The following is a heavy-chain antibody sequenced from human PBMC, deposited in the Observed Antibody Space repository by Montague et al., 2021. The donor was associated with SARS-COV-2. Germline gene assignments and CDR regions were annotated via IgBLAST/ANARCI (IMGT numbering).Heavy chain of an antibody. CDR1: GSSISSPDYY. J-gene: IGHJ4*02. CDR2: ISYTGRT. Sequence: SETLSLTCTVSGSSISSPDYYWGRIRQSPGKGLEWIGSISYTGRTYYNPSLRSRVSFSMDTSKNHFSLSLSSVTVADTAVYFCARQLPSYCATNKCYPYYFDGWGQGALVTVSS. V-gene: IGHV4-39*01. D-gene: IGHD2-8*01. CDR3: ARQLPSYCATNKCYPYYFDG.